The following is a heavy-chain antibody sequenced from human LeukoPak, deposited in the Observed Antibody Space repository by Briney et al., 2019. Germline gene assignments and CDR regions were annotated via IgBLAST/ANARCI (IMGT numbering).Heavy chain of an antibody. CDR1: GFTFSSYW. CDR3: ARDFKYYDFWSGYAFDI. V-gene: IGHV3-7*01. D-gene: IGHD3-3*01. CDR2: IKQDGSEK. Sequence: GGSLRLSCAASGFTFSSYWMSWVRQDPGKGLEWVANIKQDGSEKYYVDSVKGRFTISRDNAKNSLYLQMNSLRAEDTAVYYCARDFKYYDFWSGYAFDIWGQGTMVTVSS. J-gene: IGHJ3*02.